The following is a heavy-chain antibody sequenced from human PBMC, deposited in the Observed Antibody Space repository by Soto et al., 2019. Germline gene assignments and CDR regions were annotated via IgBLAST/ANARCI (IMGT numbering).Heavy chain of an antibody. D-gene: IGHD1-1*01. Sequence: SVKVSCKASGGTFSSYAISWVRQAPGQGLEWMGGIIPIFGTANYAQKFQGRVTMTRDTSTSTVYMELSSLRSEDTAVYYCARDRYNWNDVSYYYYGMDVWGQGTTVTVSS. CDR3: ARDRYNWNDVSYYYYGMDV. CDR2: IIPIFGTA. J-gene: IGHJ6*02. V-gene: IGHV1-69*05. CDR1: GGTFSSYA.